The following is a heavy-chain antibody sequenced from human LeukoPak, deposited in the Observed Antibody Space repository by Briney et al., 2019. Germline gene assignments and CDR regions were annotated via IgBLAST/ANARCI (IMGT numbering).Heavy chain of an antibody. Sequence: SETLSLTCAVYGGSLSGYYWSWIRQPPGKGLEWIGEINHSGSTNYNPSLKSRVTISVDTPKNQFSLKLSSVTAADTAVYYCARRDRYGYVDYWGQGILVTVSS. V-gene: IGHV4-34*01. D-gene: IGHD5-18*01. CDR1: GGSLSGYY. CDR3: ARRDRYGYVDY. J-gene: IGHJ4*02. CDR2: INHSGST.